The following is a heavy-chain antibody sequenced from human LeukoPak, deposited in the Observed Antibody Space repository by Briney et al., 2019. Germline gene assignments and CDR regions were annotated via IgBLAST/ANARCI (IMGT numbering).Heavy chain of an antibody. CDR2: ISGSGGST. Sequence: PGGSLRLSCAASGFTFSIYDMSWVRQAPGKGLEWVSAISGSGGSTYYADSVKGRFTISRDNSKNTLYLQMNSLRAEDTAVYYCAKVPVPAATLSLFNYWGQGTLVTVSS. V-gene: IGHV3-23*01. CDR3: AKVPVPAATLSLFNY. CDR1: GFTFSIYD. D-gene: IGHD2-2*01. J-gene: IGHJ4*02.